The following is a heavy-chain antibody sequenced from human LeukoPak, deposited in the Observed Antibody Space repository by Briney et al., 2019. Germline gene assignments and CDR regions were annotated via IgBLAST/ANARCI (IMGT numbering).Heavy chain of an antibody. CDR3: ARGAFYYYDSSGYTYYFDY. CDR2: MNPNSGNT. J-gene: IGHJ4*02. D-gene: IGHD3-22*01. CDR1: GYTFTSYG. V-gene: IGHV1-8*03. Sequence: GASVKVSCKASGYTFTSYGINWVRQATGQGLEWMGWMNPNSGNTGYAQKFQGRVTITRNTSISTAYMELSSLRSEDTAVYYCARGAFYYYDSSGYTYYFDYWGQGTLVTVSS.